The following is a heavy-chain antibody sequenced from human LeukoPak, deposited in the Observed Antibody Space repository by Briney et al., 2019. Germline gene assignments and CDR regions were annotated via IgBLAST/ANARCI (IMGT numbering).Heavy chain of an antibody. Sequence: SETLSLTCAVYGGSFSGYYWSWIRQPPGKGLEWIGEINHSGGTNYNPSLKSRVTISVDTSKNQFSLKLSSATAADTAVYYCAKDWFNFDYWGQGTLVTVSS. D-gene: IGHD3-10*01. CDR3: AKDWFNFDY. CDR1: GGSFSGYY. J-gene: IGHJ4*02. V-gene: IGHV4-34*01. CDR2: INHSGGT.